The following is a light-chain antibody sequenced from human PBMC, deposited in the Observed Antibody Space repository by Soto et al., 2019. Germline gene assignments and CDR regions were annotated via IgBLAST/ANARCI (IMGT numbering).Light chain of an antibody. V-gene: IGKV3-15*01. J-gene: IGKJ4*01. CDR2: GAS. CDR1: QSVSSN. Sequence: EIVMKQSPATLYVSPGERATLSCRARQSVSSNLAWYQQKPGQAPRLLIYGASARATGVPARFSGSGSGTEFTLTISSLQSEDFGVYFCQQYNSWPLTFGGGAKVEIK. CDR3: QQYNSWPLT.